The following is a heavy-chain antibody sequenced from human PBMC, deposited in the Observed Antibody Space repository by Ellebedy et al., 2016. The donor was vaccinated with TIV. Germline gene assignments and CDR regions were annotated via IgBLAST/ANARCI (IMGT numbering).Heavy chain of an antibody. V-gene: IGHV3-11*03. J-gene: IGHJ4*02. Sequence: GRFTISRDNARNSLALQMSSLRVEDTAVYYCARWLDGSGWTLDYLGQGTLLTVSS. D-gene: IGHD6-19*01. CDR3: ARWLDGSGWTLDY.